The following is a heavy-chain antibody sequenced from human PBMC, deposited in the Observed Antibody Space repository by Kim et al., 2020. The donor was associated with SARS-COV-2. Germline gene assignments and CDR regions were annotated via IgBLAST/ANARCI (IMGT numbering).Heavy chain of an antibody. Sequence: GGSLRLSCAASGFTFSSYAMSWVRQAPGKGLEWVSAISGSGGSTYYADSVKGRFTISRDNSKNTLYLQMNSLRAEDTAVYYCAKDQWKARQLVLYYYYYGMDVWGQGTTVTVS. J-gene: IGHJ6*02. D-gene: IGHD6-13*01. CDR3: AKDQWKARQLVLYYYYYGMDV. V-gene: IGHV3-23*01. CDR2: ISGSGGST. CDR1: GFTFSSYA.